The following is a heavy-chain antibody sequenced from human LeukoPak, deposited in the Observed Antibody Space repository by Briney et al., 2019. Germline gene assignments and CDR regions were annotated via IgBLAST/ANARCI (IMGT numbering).Heavy chain of an antibody. CDR1: GFTFSGFW. CDR2: INSDGSEG. D-gene: IGHD6-6*01. CDR3: ARSSYSSSSSV. Sequence: GGSLRLSCAVSGFTFSGFWMSWSRQAPGKGLEWVASINSDGSEGYYADAVKGRFTISRDNAKNSLYLQINSLRAEDTAVYYCARSSYSSSSSVWGQGTMVTVSS. J-gene: IGHJ3*01. V-gene: IGHV3-7*03.